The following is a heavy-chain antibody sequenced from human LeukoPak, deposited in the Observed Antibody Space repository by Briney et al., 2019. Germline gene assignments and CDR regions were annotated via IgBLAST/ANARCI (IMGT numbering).Heavy chain of an antibody. D-gene: IGHD6-6*01. V-gene: IGHV3-53*01. J-gene: IGHJ4*02. CDR1: GFTVSSTY. Sequence: GGSLRLSCAASGFTVSSTYMSWVRQAPGKGLERVSVIYSGGSTYYADSVKGRFTISRDNSKNTQYLQMNSLRAEDTAVYYCARDRLYSSSSEDYWGQGTLVTVSS. CDR2: IYSGGST. CDR3: ARDRLYSSSSEDY.